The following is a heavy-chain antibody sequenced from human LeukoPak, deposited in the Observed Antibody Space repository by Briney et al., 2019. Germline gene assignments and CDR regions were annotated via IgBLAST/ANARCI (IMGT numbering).Heavy chain of an antibody. CDR2: ITSSGAAT. V-gene: IGHV3-23*01. D-gene: IGHD3-22*01. CDR3: AKDRPNYYGSNGHYYKLNGDC. CDR1: GFTFSSYN. Sequence: GGSLRLSCAASGFTFSSYNMKWVRQAPGKGLEWVSSITSSGAATYYADSVKGRFTISRDNSDNTLYLQMNSPRAEDTAVYYCAKDRPNYYGSNGHYYKLNGDCWGQGTLVTVSS. J-gene: IGHJ4*02.